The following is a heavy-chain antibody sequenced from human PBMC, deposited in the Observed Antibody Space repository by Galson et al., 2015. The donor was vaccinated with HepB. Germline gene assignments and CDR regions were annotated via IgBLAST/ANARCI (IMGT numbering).Heavy chain of an antibody. CDR3: SRDRKYSAYFFGYDMDV. CDR2: ISGSATYI. CDR1: GFTFGSYN. J-gene: IGHJ6*02. Sequence: SLRLSCAASGFTFGSYNMNWVRQAPGKGLEWVSSISGSATYISYADSVKGRFTISRDNGRNSLFLQMNSLRAEDTAVYYCSRDRKYSAYFFGYDMDVWGHGTTVTVSS. D-gene: IGHD3-22*01. V-gene: IGHV3-21*01.